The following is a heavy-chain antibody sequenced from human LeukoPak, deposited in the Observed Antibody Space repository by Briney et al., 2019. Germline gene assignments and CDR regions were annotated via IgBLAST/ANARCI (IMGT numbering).Heavy chain of an antibody. Sequence: GGSLRLSCAASGFTFSSYAMSWVRQAPGKGLEWVSAISGSGGSTYYADSVKGRFTISRDNSKNALYLQMHSLRADDTAVYYCAKRNGGMEGGHYYYYMDVWGKGTTVTVSS. CDR3: AKRNGGMEGGHYYYYMDV. CDR2: ISGSGGST. CDR1: GFTFSSYA. J-gene: IGHJ6*03. V-gene: IGHV3-23*01. D-gene: IGHD4-23*01.